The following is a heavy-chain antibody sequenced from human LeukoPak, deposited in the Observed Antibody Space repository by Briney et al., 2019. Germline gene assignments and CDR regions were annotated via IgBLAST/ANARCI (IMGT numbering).Heavy chain of an antibody. CDR2: IKSKTDGGTT. CDR1: GFTFNTFW. D-gene: IGHD4-17*01. CDR3: TRGDYGDHTDLDY. V-gene: IGHV3-15*07. J-gene: IGHJ4*02. Sequence: GGSLRLSCAASGFTFNTFWMNWVRQAPGKGLEWVGRIKSKTDGGTTDYAAPVKGRFTISRDDSKNMLYLQMNSLKTEDTAVYYCTRGDYGDHTDLDYWGRGTLVTVSS.